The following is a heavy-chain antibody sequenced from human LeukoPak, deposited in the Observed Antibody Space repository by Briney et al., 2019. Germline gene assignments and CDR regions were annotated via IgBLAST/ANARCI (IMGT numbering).Heavy chain of an antibody. CDR2: ISYGGSNK. J-gene: IGHJ4*02. V-gene: IGHV3-30-3*01. Sequence: PGGSLRLSCAASGFTFSSYAMHWVRQAPGKGLEWVAVISYGGSNKYYADSVKGRFTISRDNSKNTLYLQMNSLRAEDTAVYYCARDQKAAGSGWSLAFDYWGQGTLVTVSS. CDR1: GFTFSSYA. D-gene: IGHD6-19*01. CDR3: ARDQKAAGSGWSLAFDY.